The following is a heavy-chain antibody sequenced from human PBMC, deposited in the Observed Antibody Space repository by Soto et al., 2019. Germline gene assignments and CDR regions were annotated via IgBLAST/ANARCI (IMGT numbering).Heavy chain of an antibody. Sequence: QVQLQESGPGLVKPSGTLSLTCAVSGGSISSDDWWTWVRQTPGKGLEWIGEIYHSGTTNYNPSLMRRLTIAVDKAKSQSSLRLDSVTAAETAVYYCARSDCYGVCRGRWLDPWGQGILVTVSS. CDR3: ARSDCYGVCRGRWLDP. CDR1: GGSISSDDW. V-gene: IGHV4-4*02. J-gene: IGHJ5*02. CDR2: IYHSGTT. D-gene: IGHD2-21*02.